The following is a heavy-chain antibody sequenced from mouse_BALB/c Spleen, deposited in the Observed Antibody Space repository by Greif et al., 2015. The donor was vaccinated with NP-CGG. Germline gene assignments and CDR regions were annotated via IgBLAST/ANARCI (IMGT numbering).Heavy chain of an antibody. Sequence: DVHLVESGGDLVKPGGSLKLSCAASGFTFSSYGMSWVRQTPDKRLEWVATISSGGSYTYYPDSVKGRFTISRDNAKNTLYLQMSSLKSEDTAMYYCARRGDGPFAYWGQGTLVTVSA. D-gene: IGHD2-3*01. J-gene: IGHJ3*01. CDR3: ARRGDGPFAY. V-gene: IGHV5-6*01. CDR1: GFTFSSYG. CDR2: ISSGGSYT.